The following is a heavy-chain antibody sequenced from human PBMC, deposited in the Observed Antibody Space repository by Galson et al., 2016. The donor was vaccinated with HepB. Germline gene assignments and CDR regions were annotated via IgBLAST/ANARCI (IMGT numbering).Heavy chain of an antibody. V-gene: IGHV4-38-2*02. CDR1: GFSISSAYY. J-gene: IGHJ4*02. CDR2: IYHTGTT. CDR3: ARDQHGSYMAY. D-gene: IGHD1-26*01. Sequence: ETLSLTCTVSGFSISSAYYWAWIRQSPGKGLEWIGTIYHTGTTSYNLSLKSRVTVSVDASKNQFSLNLSSVTAADTAVYYCARDQHGSYMAYWGLGTLVTVSS.